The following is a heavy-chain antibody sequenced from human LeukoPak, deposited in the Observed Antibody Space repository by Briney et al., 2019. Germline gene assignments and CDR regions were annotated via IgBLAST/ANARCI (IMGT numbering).Heavy chain of an antibody. CDR2: VNHSGST. D-gene: IGHD3-10*01. J-gene: IGHJ6*02. Sequence: SETLSLTCAVYGGSFSGYYWSWIRQPPGKGLEWIGEVNHSGSTNYNPSLKSRVTISVDTSKNQFSLKLSSVTAADTAVYYCARDGVGYYYGSGSYSYGMDAWGQGTTVTVSS. CDR3: ARDGVGYYYGSGSYSYGMDA. CDR1: GGSFSGYY. V-gene: IGHV4-34*01.